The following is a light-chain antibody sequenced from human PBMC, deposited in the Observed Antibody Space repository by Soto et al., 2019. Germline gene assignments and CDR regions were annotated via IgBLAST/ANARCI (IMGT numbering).Light chain of an antibody. Sequence: DIQLTQSPSFLSASVGDRVTITCRASQGISSYLAWYQEKPGKAPKLLIYAASILQSGVPSRLTGSGSGTEFNLTINSMQTEEFAPYYCQQLHSYPLTFGGGTKVEI. CDR1: QGISSY. J-gene: IGKJ4*01. CDR3: QQLHSYPLT. CDR2: AAS. V-gene: IGKV1-9*01.